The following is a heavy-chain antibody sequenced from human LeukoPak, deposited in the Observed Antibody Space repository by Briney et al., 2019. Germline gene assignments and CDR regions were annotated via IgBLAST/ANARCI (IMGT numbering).Heavy chain of an antibody. V-gene: IGHV3-66*01. J-gene: IGHJ4*02. CDR2: IYSGGST. D-gene: IGHD2-21*01. Sequence: GWSLRLSCTACGLTVSSNYMSWVRQAPGKGLAWVSVIYSGGSTSYADSVKGRFTISRDNPKNTLYLQMNNLRAEDTAVYYCARFTHGGDFDYWGRGTLVTVSS. CDR1: GLTVSSNY. CDR3: ARFTHGGDFDY.